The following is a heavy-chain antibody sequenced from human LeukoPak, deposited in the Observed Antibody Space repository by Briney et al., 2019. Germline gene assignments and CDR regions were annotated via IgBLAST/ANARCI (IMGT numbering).Heavy chain of an antibody. CDR2: IVPLVDMT. CDR1: GDTFNSFG. D-gene: IGHD1-26*01. CDR3: ARESGSEPFDY. V-gene: IGHV1-69*04. J-gene: IGHJ4*02. Sequence: EASVKVSCKASGDTFNSFGISWVRQAPGQGLEWMGRIVPLVDMTNYAQRYQGRVTITADKSTSTAYMEVSSLTYDDTAVYFCARESGSEPFDYWGQGTLVTVSS.